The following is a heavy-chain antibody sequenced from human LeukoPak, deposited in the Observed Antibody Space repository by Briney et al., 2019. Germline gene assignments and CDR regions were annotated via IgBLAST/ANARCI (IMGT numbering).Heavy chain of an antibody. V-gene: IGHV3-15*01. D-gene: IGHD6-13*01. CDR3: TTDYGYSSSQNDAFDI. CDR2: IKSKTDGGTT. CDR1: GFTFSNAW. Sequence: AGGSLRLSCAASGFTFSNAWMSWVRQAPGKGLEWVGRIKSKTDGGTTDYAPPVKGRFTISRDDSKNTLYLQMNSLKTEDTAVYYCTTDYGYSSSQNDAFDIWGQGTMVTVSS. J-gene: IGHJ3*02.